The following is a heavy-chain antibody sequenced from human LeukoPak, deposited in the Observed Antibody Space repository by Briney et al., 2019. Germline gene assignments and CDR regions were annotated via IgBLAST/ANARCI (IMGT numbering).Heavy chain of an antibody. CDR2: IWYDGSNG. D-gene: IGHD3-10*01. V-gene: IGHV3-30*02. CDR3: AKGTYGSGSYYYYYGMDV. Sequence: PGGSLRLSCAASGFTFSNYWMHWVRQAPGKGLEWVAVIWYDGSNGYYADSVKGRFTISRDNSKNTLYLQMNSLRAEDTAVYYCAKGTYGSGSYYYYYGMDVWGQGTTVTVSS. CDR1: GFTFSNYW. J-gene: IGHJ6*02.